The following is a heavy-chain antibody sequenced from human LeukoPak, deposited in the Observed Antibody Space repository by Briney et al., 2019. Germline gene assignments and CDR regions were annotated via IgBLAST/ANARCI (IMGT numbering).Heavy chain of an antibody. CDR1: GFTFSSYE. V-gene: IGHV3-48*03. J-gene: IGHJ4*02. D-gene: IGHD3-9*01. CDR3: AKVGDFRYFEWSPDY. Sequence: GVSLRLSCAASGFTFSSYEMNWVRQAPGKGLEWCSYISISGSTIYYADSVKGRFNIYRDNSKNTLFLQMISLRAEDTAVYYCAKVGDFRYFEWSPDYWGQGTLLTVSS. CDR2: ISISGSTI.